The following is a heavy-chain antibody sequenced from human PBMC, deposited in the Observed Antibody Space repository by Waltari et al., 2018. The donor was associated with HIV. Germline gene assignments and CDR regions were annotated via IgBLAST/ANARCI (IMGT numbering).Heavy chain of an antibody. CDR2: FDPEDDET. Sequence: QVQLVQSGAEVKKPGASVKVSCKVSGHTLSELSMPWVRQVPGKGLEWMGNFDPEDDETIYAQKFQGRVTMTEDTSSDTTYMELSSLTSGDTAVYYCATDFSGMVRAYSYYSLDVWGQGNTVTVSS. J-gene: IGHJ6*02. D-gene: IGHD3-10*01. V-gene: IGHV1-24*01. CDR1: GHTLSELS. CDR3: ATDFSGMVRAYSYYSLDV.